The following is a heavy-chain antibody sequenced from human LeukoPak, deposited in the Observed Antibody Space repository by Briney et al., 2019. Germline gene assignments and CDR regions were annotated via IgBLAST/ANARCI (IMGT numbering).Heavy chain of an antibody. CDR2: IYHSGST. D-gene: IGHD3-22*01. CDR3: ARDLYYYDSSGWYYYGMDV. J-gene: IGHJ6*02. Sequence: SDTLSLTCTLYGGSFRGFYWSWIRQPPGKGLEWIGEIYHSGSTNYNPSLKSRVTISVDTPKKQFSLKLSSVTAADTAVYYCARDLYYYDSSGWYYYGMDVWGQGTTVTVSS. V-gene: IGHV4-34*01. CDR1: GGSFRGFY.